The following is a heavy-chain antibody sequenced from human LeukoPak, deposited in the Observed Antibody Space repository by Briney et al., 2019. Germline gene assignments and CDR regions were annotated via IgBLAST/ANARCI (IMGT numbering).Heavy chain of an antibody. Sequence: GGSLKISCKVSGYSFTSYWVAWVRKMPGKGLEWMGILYPGDSDTRYSPSFQGQVTISADKSITTAYLQWSSLKASDTAMYYCARLVGSSSFNYFDYWGQGTLVTVSS. CDR3: ARLVGSSSFNYFDY. J-gene: IGHJ4*02. CDR2: LYPGDSDT. CDR1: GYSFTSYW. V-gene: IGHV5-51*01. D-gene: IGHD6-6*01.